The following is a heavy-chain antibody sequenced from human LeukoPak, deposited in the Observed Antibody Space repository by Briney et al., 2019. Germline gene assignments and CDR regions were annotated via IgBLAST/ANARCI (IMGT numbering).Heavy chain of an antibody. J-gene: IGHJ4*02. CDR1: GFTFSSYG. D-gene: IGHD6-19*01. Sequence: GGSLRLSCAASGFTFSSYGMHWVRQAPGKGLEWVSVISYDGDYKFYAVSVKGRFTISRDNSKNTLYLQMNSLRPEDTAVFYCAKDGGSGWPHGYFFDYWGQGALVTVSS. CDR3: AKDGGSGWPHGYFFDY. V-gene: IGHV3-30*18. CDR2: ISYDGDYK.